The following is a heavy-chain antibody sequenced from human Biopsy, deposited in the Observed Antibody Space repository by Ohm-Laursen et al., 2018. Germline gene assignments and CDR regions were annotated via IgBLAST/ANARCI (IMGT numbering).Heavy chain of an antibody. V-gene: IGHV3-53*04. D-gene: IGHD3-16*01. CDR1: GITVNDHY. CDR2: LHDRGVT. CDR3: QGGHLPPGQFYGVDA. Sequence: SLRLSCSASGITVNDHYMSWVRQAPGKGLEWVSSLHDRGVTYYADSVKGRFTITGQNSKNTLYLQMNGLRAEDTAVYFCQGGHLPPGQFYGVDAWGQGTTVTASS. J-gene: IGHJ6*02.